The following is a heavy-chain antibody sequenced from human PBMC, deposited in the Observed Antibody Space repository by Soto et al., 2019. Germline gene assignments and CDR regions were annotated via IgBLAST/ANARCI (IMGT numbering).Heavy chain of an antibody. CDR2: ISGNGGST. CDR3: ARSLDYYGMDV. Sequence: PGGSLRLSCAASGFTFSSCAMGWVRQAPGKGLEWVSGISGNGGSTYYADSVKGRFTISRDNSKSTLYLQLNSVTPEDTAVYYCARSLDYYGMDVWGQGTTVTVSS. V-gene: IGHV3-23*01. CDR1: GFTFSSCA. J-gene: IGHJ6*02.